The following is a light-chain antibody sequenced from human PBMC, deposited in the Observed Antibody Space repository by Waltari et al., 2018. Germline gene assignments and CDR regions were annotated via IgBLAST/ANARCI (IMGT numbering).Light chain of an antibody. Sequence: QSALTQPASVSASPGQSITISCPGTSSDVGAYNLVSWYQQHAGQVPKLIIYDVNKRPSGFSTRFSGSRSGNTASLTISGLQAEDEATYFCCSYAGTTSWLFGGGTKVTVL. V-gene: IGLV2-23*02. J-gene: IGLJ3*02. CDR1: SSDVGAYNL. CDR3: CSYAGTTSWL. CDR2: DVN.